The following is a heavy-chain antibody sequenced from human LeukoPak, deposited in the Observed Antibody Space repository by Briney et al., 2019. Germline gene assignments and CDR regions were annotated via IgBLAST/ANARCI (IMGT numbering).Heavy chain of an antibody. CDR2: IIPIFGTA. D-gene: IGHD6-13*01. J-gene: IGHJ1*01. CDR3: AGEYSSSLLEYFQH. CDR1: GGTFSSYA. Sequence: GASVKVPCKASGGTFSSYAISWVRQAPGQGLEWMGGIIPIFGTANYAQKFQGRVTITTDESTSTAYMELSSLRSDDTAVYYCAGEYSSSLLEYFQHWGQGTLVTVSS. V-gene: IGHV1-69*05.